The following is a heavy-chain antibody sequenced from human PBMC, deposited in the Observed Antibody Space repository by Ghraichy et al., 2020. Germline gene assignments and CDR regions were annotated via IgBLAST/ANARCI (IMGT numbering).Heavy chain of an antibody. J-gene: IGHJ5*02. D-gene: IGHD3-10*01. CDR3: ARDRDTMVRGTFDP. CDR2: IYYSGST. V-gene: IGHV4-30-4*01. CDR1: GGSISSGDYY. Sequence: SQTLSLTCTVSGGSISSGDYYWSWIRQPPGKGLEWIGYIYYSGSTNYNPSLKSRVTISVDTSKNQFSLKLSSVTAADTAVYYCARDRDTMVRGTFDPWGQGTLVTVSS.